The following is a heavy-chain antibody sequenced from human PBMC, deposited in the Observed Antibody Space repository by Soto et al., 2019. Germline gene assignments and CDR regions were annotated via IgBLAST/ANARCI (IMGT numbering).Heavy chain of an antibody. CDR3: VRPLPSGRNYGLDV. J-gene: IGHJ6*02. Sequence: GGSLRLSCAASGLTVSNAYMAWVRQAPGMGLEWVSVIYDNGTTYYADSVKGRFTISRDTSTNTLSLQMDSLRAEDTAVYYCVRPLPSGRNYGLDVWGQGTTVTVAS. D-gene: IGHD3-10*01. CDR1: GLTVSNAY. CDR2: IYDNGTT. V-gene: IGHV3-53*01.